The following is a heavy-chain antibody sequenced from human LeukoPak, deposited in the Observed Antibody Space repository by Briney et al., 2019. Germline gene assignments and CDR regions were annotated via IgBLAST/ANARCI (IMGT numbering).Heavy chain of an antibody. CDR1: GFTVSSNY. Sequence: GGSLRLSCAASGFTVSSNYMSWVRQAPGKGLEWVSAISGSGGSTYYADSVKGRFTISRDNSKNTLYLQMNSLRAEDTAVYYCAKDGYYDSSGYNVDYWGQGTLVTVSS. D-gene: IGHD3-22*01. CDR3: AKDGYYDSSGYNVDY. CDR2: ISGSGGST. J-gene: IGHJ4*02. V-gene: IGHV3-23*01.